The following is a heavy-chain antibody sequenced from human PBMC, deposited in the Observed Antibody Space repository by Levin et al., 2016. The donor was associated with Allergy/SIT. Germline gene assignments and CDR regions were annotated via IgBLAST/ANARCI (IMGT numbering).Heavy chain of an antibody. CDR3: ARAPLGYCSGTRCYFPGY. Sequence: WIRQPPGKGLEWIGEIYHSGSTNYNPSLNSRVTISIDKSKNQISLKLTSVTAADTAVYYCARAPLGYCSGTRCYFPGYWGQGTLVTVSS. CDR2: IYHSGST. V-gene: IGHV4-4*02. D-gene: IGHD2-2*01. J-gene: IGHJ4*02.